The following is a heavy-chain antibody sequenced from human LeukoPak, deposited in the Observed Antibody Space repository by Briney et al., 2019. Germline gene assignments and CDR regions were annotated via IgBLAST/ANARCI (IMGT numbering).Heavy chain of an antibody. V-gene: IGHV1-2*02. Sequence: SSVTVSFKSSGYTFTSYYMHYLRQSRGQGLEWMGWSNPSICGRNYAQKFQGRVTMTRDTAISTDYMEPMKLSSDATAVYYLSRAGASPVYMD. CDR2: SNPSICGR. J-gene: IGHJ6*03. CDR3: SRAGASPVYMD. D-gene: IGHD1-26*01. CDR1: GYTFTSYY.